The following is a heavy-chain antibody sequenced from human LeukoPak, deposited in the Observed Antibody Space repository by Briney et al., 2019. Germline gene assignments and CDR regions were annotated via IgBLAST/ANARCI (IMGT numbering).Heavy chain of an antibody. Sequence: PGGSLRLSCAASGFTFSSYAMSWVRQAPGKGLEWVSAISGSGGSTYYAYSVKVRVTFSRDNSKTTMYLQVNRLSAEVTAVYFCATVTDEDDDWGQGTLVTVSS. CDR2: ISGSGGST. J-gene: IGHJ4*02. V-gene: IGHV3-23*01. CDR1: GFTFSSYA. CDR3: ATVTDEDDD. D-gene: IGHD4-17*01.